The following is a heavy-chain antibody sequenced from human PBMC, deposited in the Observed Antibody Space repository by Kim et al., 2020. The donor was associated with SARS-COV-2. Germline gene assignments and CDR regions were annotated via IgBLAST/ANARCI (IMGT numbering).Heavy chain of an antibody. Sequence: GSLRLSCAASGFTFSSYAMSWVRQAPGKGLEWVSAISGSAGSTYYADSVKGRFTISRDNSKNTLYLQMNSLRAEDTAVYYCAKSLSGYQLTYIEIDYWGQGTLVTVSS. V-gene: IGHV3-23*01. CDR3: AKSLSGYQLTYIEIDY. CDR1: GFTFSSYA. CDR2: ISGSAGST. D-gene: IGHD2-2*01. J-gene: IGHJ4*02.